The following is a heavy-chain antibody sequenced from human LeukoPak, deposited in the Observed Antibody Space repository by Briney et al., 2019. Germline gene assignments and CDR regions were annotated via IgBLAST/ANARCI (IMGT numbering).Heavy chain of an antibody. Sequence: ASVKVSCKASDYTFTNYGVSWVRQAPGQGLEWMGWISAYNGKTYYAQKFQGRVTVTTDTSTSTAYMELSSLRSEDTAVYYCAMRDSPGGWFAPWGQGPLVTVSS. CDR3: AMRDSPGGWFAP. D-gene: IGHD2-15*01. CDR2: ISAYNGKT. V-gene: IGHV1-18*01. J-gene: IGHJ5*02. CDR1: DYTFTNYG.